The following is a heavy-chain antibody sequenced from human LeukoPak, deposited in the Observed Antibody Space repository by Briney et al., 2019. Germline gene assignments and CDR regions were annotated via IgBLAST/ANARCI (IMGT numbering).Heavy chain of an antibody. Sequence: GGSLRLSCAASGFTISSNYVSWVRQAPGKGLEWVSVIYSGGSTYYADSVKGRFTISRDNSKNTLYLQMNSLRVEDTAVYYCARDLRSRAYWGQGTLVTVSS. CDR1: GFTISSNY. J-gene: IGHJ4*02. V-gene: IGHV3-53*01. CDR3: ARDLRSRAY. CDR2: IYSGGST. D-gene: IGHD4-17*01.